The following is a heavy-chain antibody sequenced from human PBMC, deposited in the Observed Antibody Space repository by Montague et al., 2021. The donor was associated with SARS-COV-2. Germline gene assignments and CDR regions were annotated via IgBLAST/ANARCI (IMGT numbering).Heavy chain of an antibody. CDR1: GDSVNGNY. CDR2: IFYSGST. CDR3: AKASRGYGGDFDS. V-gene: IGHV4-59*02. J-gene: IGHJ4*02. D-gene: IGHD4-23*01. Sequence: SETLSLTCSVSGDSVNGNYWSWVRQPPGKGLEWLGYIFYSGSTYNPSLNSRVTMSLDTSKNHFSLNLISVTAADTAVYYCAKASRGYGGDFDSWGQGTLVTVSS.